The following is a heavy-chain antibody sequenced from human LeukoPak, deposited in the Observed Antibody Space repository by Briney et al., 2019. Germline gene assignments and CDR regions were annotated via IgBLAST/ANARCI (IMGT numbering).Heavy chain of an antibody. CDR2: IYYSGST. CDR3: ARGYYDSSGYYYLYYYYYYMDV. J-gene: IGHJ6*03. V-gene: IGHV4-59*12. Sequence: SETLSLTCTVSGSSISNYYWGWIRQPPGKGLEWIGYIYYSGSTNYNPSLKSRVTISVDTSKNQFSLKLSSVTAADTAVYYCARGYYDSSGYYYLYYYYYYMDVWGKGTTVTVSS. D-gene: IGHD3-22*01. CDR1: GSSISNYY.